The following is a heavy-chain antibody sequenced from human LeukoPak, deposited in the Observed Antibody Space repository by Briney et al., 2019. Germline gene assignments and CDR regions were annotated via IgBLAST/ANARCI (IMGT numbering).Heavy chain of an antibody. CDR2: ISSSSSYI. D-gene: IGHD4-17*01. CDR1: GFTFSSYS. Sequence: PGGSLRLSCAASGFTFSSYSMNWVRQAPGKGLEWVSSISSSSSYIYYADSVKGRFTISRDNAKNSLYLQMNSLRAEDTAVYYCARDYIPTGDYYYYMDVWGKGTTVTVSS. V-gene: IGHV3-21*01. CDR3: ARDYIPTGDYYYYMDV. J-gene: IGHJ6*03.